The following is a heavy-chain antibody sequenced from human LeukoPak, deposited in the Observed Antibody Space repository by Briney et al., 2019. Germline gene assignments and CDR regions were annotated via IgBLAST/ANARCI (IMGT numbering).Heavy chain of an antibody. Sequence: SETLSLTCTVSGGSISSYYWGWIRQPPGKGLEWIGSIYYSGSTYYNPSLKSRVTISVDTSKNQFSLKLSSVTAADTAVYYCASEVLWFGELSWGQGTLVTVSS. CDR3: ASEVLWFGELS. D-gene: IGHD3-10*01. V-gene: IGHV4-39*01. CDR2: IYYSGST. CDR1: GGSISSYY. J-gene: IGHJ5*02.